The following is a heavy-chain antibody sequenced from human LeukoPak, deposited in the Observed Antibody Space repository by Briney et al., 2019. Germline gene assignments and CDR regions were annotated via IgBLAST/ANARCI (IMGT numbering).Heavy chain of an antibody. CDR3: AKDYEGIAAAGTGFDY. V-gene: IGHV3-30*18. CDR1: GFTFSSYG. J-gene: IGHJ4*02. Sequence: GGSLRLSCAASGFTFSSYGMHWVRQAPGKGLEWVAVISYDGSNKYYADSVKGRFTISRDNSKNTLYLQMNSLRAEDTAVYYCAKDYEGIAAAGTGFDYWGQGTLVTVSS. D-gene: IGHD6-13*01. CDR2: ISYDGSNK.